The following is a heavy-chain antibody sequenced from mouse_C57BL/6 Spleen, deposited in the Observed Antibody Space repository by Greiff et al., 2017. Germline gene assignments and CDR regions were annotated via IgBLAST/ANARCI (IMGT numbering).Heavy chain of an antibody. D-gene: IGHD1-1*01. V-gene: IGHV14-4*01. CDR2: IDPENGDT. CDR1: GFNIKDDY. Sequence: VQLQQSGAELVRPGASVKLSCTASGFNIKDDYMHWVKQRPEQGLEWIGWIDPENGDTEYASKFQGKATITADTSSNTAYLQLSSLTSEDTAVYYCTTDYGSSSRDWGQGTTLTVSS. J-gene: IGHJ2*01. CDR3: TTDYGSSSRD.